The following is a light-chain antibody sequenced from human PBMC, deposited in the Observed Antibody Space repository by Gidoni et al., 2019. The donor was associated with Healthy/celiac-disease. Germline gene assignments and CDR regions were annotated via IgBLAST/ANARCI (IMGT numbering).Light chain of an antibody. CDR1: SSNIGAGYD. Sequence: QSVLTPPPSVSGAPRQRVPISCTVSSSNIGAGYDVHWYQQLPGTSPKLPTYGNSNRPSGVPDRFSGSKSGTSASLAITGLQAEDEADYYCQSYDSSLSGGVVFGGGTKLTVL. J-gene: IGLJ2*01. CDR3: QSYDSSLSGGVV. V-gene: IGLV1-40*01. CDR2: GNS.